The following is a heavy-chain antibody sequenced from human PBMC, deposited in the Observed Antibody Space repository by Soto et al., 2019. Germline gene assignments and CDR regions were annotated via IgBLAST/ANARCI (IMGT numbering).Heavy chain of an antibody. V-gene: IGHV1-69*13. CDR1: GGTFSSYA. CDR2: IIPIFGTA. CDR3: ARVRGAPFGNWFDP. J-gene: IGHJ5*02. D-gene: IGHD3-3*01. Sequence: SVKVSCKASGGTFSSYAISWVRQAPGQGLEWMGGIIPIFGTANYAQKFQGRVTITADESTSTAYMELSSLRSEDTAVYYCARVRGAPFGNWFDPWGQGTLVTVSS.